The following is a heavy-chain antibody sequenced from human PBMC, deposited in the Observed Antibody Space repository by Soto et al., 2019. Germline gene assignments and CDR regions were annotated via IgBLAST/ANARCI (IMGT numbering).Heavy chain of an antibody. CDR3: ARSHSSGKDAFDI. Sequence: SVKVSCKASGYTFTYRYLHWVRQAPGQALEWMGWITPFNGNTNYAQKFQDRVTITRDRSMSTAYMELSSLRSEDTAMYYCARSHSSGKDAFDIWGKGTMVTVSS. D-gene: IGHD6-19*01. CDR2: ITPFNGNT. CDR1: GYTFTYRY. J-gene: IGHJ3*02. V-gene: IGHV1-45*02.